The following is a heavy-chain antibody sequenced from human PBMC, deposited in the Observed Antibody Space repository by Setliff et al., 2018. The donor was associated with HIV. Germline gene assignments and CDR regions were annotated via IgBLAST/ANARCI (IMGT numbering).Heavy chain of an antibody. D-gene: IGHD5-12*01. Sequence: LSLTCTVSGGSISTYYWNWIRQSPGTGLEWIGDINYRGVTYYNPSLKSRVTFSLDTSKNQFSLTLTSVTAADTAAYYCARDSNPAGSPGYEYARRGAFDLWGPGTPVTVSS. CDR1: GGSISTYY. J-gene: IGHJ3*01. CDR3: ARDSNPAGSPGYEYARRGAFDL. CDR2: INYRGVT. V-gene: IGHV4-59*01.